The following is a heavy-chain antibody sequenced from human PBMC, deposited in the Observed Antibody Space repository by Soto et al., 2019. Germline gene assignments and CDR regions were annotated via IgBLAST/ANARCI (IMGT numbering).Heavy chain of an antibody. D-gene: IGHD6-19*01. Sequence: EVQLVESGGGLVQPGVSLRLSCAASGFTFSSYWMSWVRQAPGKGLEWVANIKQDGSEKYYVDSVKGRFTISRDNAKNSLYLQMNSLRAEDTAVYYCAASSGWDRGDWYFDLWGRGTLVTVSS. CDR3: AASSGWDRGDWYFDL. CDR1: GFTFSSYW. V-gene: IGHV3-7*01. J-gene: IGHJ2*01. CDR2: IKQDGSEK.